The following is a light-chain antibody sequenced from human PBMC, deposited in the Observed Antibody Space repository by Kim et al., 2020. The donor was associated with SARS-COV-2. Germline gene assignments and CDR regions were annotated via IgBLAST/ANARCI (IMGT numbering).Light chain of an antibody. V-gene: IGKV3-11*01. CDR3: QQRSNWPPT. CDR2: DAS. J-gene: IGKJ5*01. CDR1: ETIGNF. Sequence: LAPGERATLSCRASETIGNFLGWYQQRPGQAPRLLIYDASNRATGIPARFSGSGSGTDFTLTISSLEPEDFALYYCQQRSNWPPTFGQGTRLEIK.